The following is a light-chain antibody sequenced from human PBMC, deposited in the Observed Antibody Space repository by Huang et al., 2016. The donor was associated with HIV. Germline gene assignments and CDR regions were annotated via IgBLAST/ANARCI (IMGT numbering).Light chain of an antibody. CDR3: QQYNNWPRT. J-gene: IGKJ2*01. V-gene: IGKV3-15*01. CDR1: QYVSSN. CDR2: GAS. Sequence: ERVMTQSPDTLSVSPGERATLYCRASQYVSSNLAWYQQKPGQAPRLLVYGASTRVIDIPASFSVSGSVTDFTLTISSLQSEDSAVYYCQQYNNWPRTFGQGTKLEIK.